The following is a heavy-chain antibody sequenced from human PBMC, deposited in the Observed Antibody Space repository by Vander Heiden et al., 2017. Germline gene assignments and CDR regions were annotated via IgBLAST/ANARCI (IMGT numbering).Heavy chain of an antibody. Sequence: EVQLVESGGGLVKPGGSLRLSCDASGFTFSSYSMNWVRQAPGKGLEWVSSISSSSSYIYYADSVKGRFTISRDNAKNSLYLQMNSLRAEDTAVYYCARDSPYYYDSRGRYYFDYWGQGTLVTVSS. V-gene: IGHV3-21*01. D-gene: IGHD3-22*01. CDR3: ARDSPYYYDSRGRYYFDY. CDR2: ISSSSSYI. J-gene: IGHJ4*02. CDR1: GFTFSSYS.